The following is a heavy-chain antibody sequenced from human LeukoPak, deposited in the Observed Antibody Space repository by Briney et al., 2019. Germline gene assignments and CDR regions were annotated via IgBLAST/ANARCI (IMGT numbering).Heavy chain of an antibody. J-gene: IGHJ4*02. CDR3: ARDYSGSYTH. D-gene: IGHD1-26*01. V-gene: IGHV1-2*06. CDR1: GYSFTDYY. Sequence: GASVKLSCKASGYSFTDYYIHWVRQAPGQGLEWVGLIHPNSGDTFYAQKFRGRVTMTRDTSINTAYMELDRLTSDDTAVYYCARDYSGSYTHWAQGTLVTVSS. CDR2: IHPNSGDT.